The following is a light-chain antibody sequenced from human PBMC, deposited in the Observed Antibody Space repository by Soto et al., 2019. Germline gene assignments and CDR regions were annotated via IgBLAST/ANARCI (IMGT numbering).Light chain of an antibody. Sequence: EIVLTQSPGTLSLSPGERATLSCRASQSVSSSYLAWYQQKPGQAPRLLIYGASSRATGIPDRFSGSGSGTDFILTISRLEPEDFAVYYWQHFGSSPLTFGGGTKVEIK. CDR3: QHFGSSPLT. CDR1: QSVSSSY. CDR2: GAS. V-gene: IGKV3-20*01. J-gene: IGKJ4*01.